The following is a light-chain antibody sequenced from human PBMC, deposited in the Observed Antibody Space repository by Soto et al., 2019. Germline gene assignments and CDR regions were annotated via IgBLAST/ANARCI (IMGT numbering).Light chain of an antibody. CDR3: QQYNNWPYT. Sequence: EIVMTQSPATLSVSPGGSATLSCRASQHVSSNFAWYRQKPGQAPTLLIYRASTRATGIPARFSGSGSVTEFTLNISSLQSEDFAVYYCQQYNNWPYTFGQGTNVEIK. V-gene: IGKV3-15*01. J-gene: IGKJ2*01. CDR2: RAS. CDR1: QHVSSN.